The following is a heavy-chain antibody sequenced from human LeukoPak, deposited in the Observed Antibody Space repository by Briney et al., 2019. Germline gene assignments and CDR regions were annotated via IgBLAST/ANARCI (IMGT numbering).Heavy chain of an antibody. D-gene: IGHD6-13*01. CDR3: AREGPWSSSNWYGYFQH. CDR1: GGTFSSYA. V-gene: IGHV1-69*13. Sequence: ASVKVSCKASGGTFSSYAISWVRQAPGQGLEWMGGIIPIFGTANYAQKFQGRVTITADESTSTAYMELSSLRSEDTAVYYCAREGPWSSSNWYGYFQHWGQGTLVTVSS. CDR2: IIPIFGTA. J-gene: IGHJ1*01.